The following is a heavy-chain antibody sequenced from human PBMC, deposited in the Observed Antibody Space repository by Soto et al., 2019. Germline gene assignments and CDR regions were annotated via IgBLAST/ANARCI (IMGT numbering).Heavy chain of an antibody. V-gene: IGHV4-31*03. D-gene: IGHD5-12*01. J-gene: IGHJ5*02. Sequence: QVQLQESGPVLVKPSQTLSLTCTVSGGSISSGGYYWSWIRQHPGKGLEWIGYIYYSGSSYYSPSLKSRVTIPVDTSKHQVSLELSSLTAADTCVYYCARHHRRGYDLDWCEPWGQGPLVTVSS. CDR1: GGSISSGGYY. CDR3: ARHHRRGYDLDWCEP. CDR2: IYYSGSS.